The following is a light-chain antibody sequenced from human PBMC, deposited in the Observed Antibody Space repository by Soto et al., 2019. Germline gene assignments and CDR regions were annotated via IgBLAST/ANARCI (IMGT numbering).Light chain of an antibody. CDR2: EAS. J-gene: IGKJ1*01. V-gene: IGKV1-5*03. CDR3: QQYNGYWT. CDR1: QSISGS. Sequence: DIQMTQSPSTLSASVGDRVTITCRASQSISGSLAWYQQKPGKAPKLLIYEASNLQNGVPSRFSGSGSGTEYTLTISNLQPDDSASYYCQQYNGYWTFGQGTRLEIK.